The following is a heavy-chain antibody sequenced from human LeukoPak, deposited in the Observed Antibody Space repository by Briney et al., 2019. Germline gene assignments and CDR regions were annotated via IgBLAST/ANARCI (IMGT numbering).Heavy chain of an antibody. J-gene: IGHJ3*02. V-gene: IGHV3-33*06. CDR3: AKTTRMTTVTTDAFDN. D-gene: IGHD4-17*01. Sequence: GRSLRLSCAASGFIFSNYGFHWVRQAPGKGLEWVALIWSDGSKKYYTDSVKGRFTISRDNSKNTLYLQLSSLRVEDTGVYYCAKTTRMTTVTTDAFDNWGQGTVVTVSS. CDR2: IWSDGSKK. CDR1: GFIFSNYG.